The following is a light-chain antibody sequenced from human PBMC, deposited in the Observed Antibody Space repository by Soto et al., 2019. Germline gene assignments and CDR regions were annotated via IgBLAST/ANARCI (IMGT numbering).Light chain of an antibody. J-gene: IGLJ2*01. CDR2: EGT. CDR1: SSDVGSYDL. CDR3: CAYAGSYTVL. Sequence: QSVLTQPASVSGSPGQSITISCTGTSSDVGSYDLVSWFQHHPGEAPKLMIYEGTKRPSGVSNRFSGSKSGNTASLSISGLQAEDEADYYCCAYAGSYTVLFGGGTKLTVL. V-gene: IGLV2-23*01.